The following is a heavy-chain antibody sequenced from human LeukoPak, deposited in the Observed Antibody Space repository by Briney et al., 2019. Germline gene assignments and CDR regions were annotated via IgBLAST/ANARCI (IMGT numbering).Heavy chain of an antibody. V-gene: IGHV3-33*06. D-gene: IGHD4-11*01. J-gene: IGHJ5*02. Sequence: GRSLRLSCATSGFTFSSHGMHWVRQAPGKGLEGVAVIWYDGSNKYYADSVKGRFTISRDNSKNTLYLQMNSLRAEDTAVYYCAKDQGGTTVTGWFDPWGQGTLVTVSS. CDR1: GFTFSSHG. CDR2: IWYDGSNK. CDR3: AKDQGGTTVTGWFDP.